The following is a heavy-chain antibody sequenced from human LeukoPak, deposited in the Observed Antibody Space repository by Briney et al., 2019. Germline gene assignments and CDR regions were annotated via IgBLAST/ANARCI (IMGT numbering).Heavy chain of an antibody. V-gene: IGHV3-74*01. J-gene: IGHJ4*02. CDR3: ARLGSQGGVAALDY. CDR2: INSDGSST. Sequence: GGSLRLSCAASGFTFSSYWMHWVRQAPGKGLVWVSRINSDGSSTSYADSVKGRFTISRDNAKNTLYLQMNSLRAEDTAVYYCARLGSQGGVAALDYWGQGTLVTVSS. CDR1: GFTFSSYW. D-gene: IGHD6-25*01.